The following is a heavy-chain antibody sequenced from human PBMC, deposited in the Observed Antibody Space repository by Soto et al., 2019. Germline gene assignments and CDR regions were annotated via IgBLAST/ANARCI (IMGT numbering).Heavy chain of an antibody. Sequence: GESLKISCKGSGYSFTSYWISWVRQMPGKGLEWMGRIDPSDSYTNYSPSFQGHVTISADKSISTAYLQWSSLKASDTAMYYCARSLAARNYCYYGMDVWGQGXTVTVSS. J-gene: IGHJ6*02. V-gene: IGHV5-10-1*01. CDR3: ARSLAARNYCYYGMDV. D-gene: IGHD6-6*01. CDR1: GYSFTSYW. CDR2: IDPSDSYT.